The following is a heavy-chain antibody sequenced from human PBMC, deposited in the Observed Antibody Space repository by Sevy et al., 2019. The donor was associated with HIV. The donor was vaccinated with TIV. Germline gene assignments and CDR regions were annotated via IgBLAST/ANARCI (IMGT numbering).Heavy chain of an antibody. Sequence: ASVKVSCKASGYTFTGYYMHWVRQAPGQGLEWMGWINPNSGGTNYAQTFQGRVTMTRDTSISTAYMELSRLRSDDTAVYYCARSGRTYYYDSSGYYYAYDYWAREPWSPSPQ. CDR3: ARSGRTYYYDSSGYYYAYDY. V-gene: IGHV1-2*02. D-gene: IGHD3-22*01. CDR1: GYTFTGYY. CDR2: INPNSGGT. J-gene: IGHJ4*02.